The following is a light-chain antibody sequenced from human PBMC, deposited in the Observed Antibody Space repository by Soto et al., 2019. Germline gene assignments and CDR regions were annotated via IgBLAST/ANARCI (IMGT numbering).Light chain of an antibody. J-gene: IGKJ1*01. CDR1: QSVSSY. CDR3: QQRSNWLWT. Sequence: EIVLTQSPATLSLSPGERATLSCRASQSVSSYLAGYHQKPAQPPRLLIYDASSRATGIPARFSGSGSGTDFTLTISSLEPEDFAVYYCQQRSNWLWTFGQGTKVEIK. CDR2: DAS. V-gene: IGKV3-11*01.